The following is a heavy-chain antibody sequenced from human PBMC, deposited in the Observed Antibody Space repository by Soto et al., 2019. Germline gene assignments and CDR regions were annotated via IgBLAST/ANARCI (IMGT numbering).Heavy chain of an antibody. J-gene: IGHJ1*01. V-gene: IGHV3-30-3*02. CDR1: GFTFSSYA. CDR3: AKGLRFMEH. Sequence: GGSLRLSCVASGFTFSSYALHWVRQAPGKGLEWVALISNDGMNTFYADSVKGRMTVSRDKAEKTMYLQMNSLTAEDTAVYYCAKGLRFMEHWGQGTVVTVSS. CDR2: ISNDGMNT. D-gene: IGHD1-1*01.